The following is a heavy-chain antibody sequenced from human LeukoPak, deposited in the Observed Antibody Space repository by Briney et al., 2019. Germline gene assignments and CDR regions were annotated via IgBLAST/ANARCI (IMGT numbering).Heavy chain of an antibody. V-gene: IGHV4-30-2*01. Sequence: PSQTLSLTCAVSGGSISSGGYSWSWIRQPPGKGLEWIGYIYHSGSTYYNPSLKSRVTISVDTSKNQFSLKLSSVTAADTAVYYCARLSRVPIVVVHNYGMDVWGQGTTVTVSS. D-gene: IGHD2-2*01. CDR3: ARLSRVPIVVVHNYGMDV. CDR2: IYHSGST. CDR1: GGSISSGGYS. J-gene: IGHJ6*02.